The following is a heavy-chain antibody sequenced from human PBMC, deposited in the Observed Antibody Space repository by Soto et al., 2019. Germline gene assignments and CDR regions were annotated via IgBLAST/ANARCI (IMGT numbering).Heavy chain of an antibody. CDR2: IFSDNER. Sequence: QVTLKESGPALVKPTETLTLTCTVSGFSLTTGKMGVSWIRQPPGTALEWLAHIFSDNERSYSTSLQGRLTISKDTSGSQVVLSMTNVDPVDTATYYCARMNVDSYQFYYAMDVWGQGTTVTVSS. CDR1: GFSLTTGKMG. CDR3: ARMNVDSYQFYYAMDV. V-gene: IGHV2-26*01. D-gene: IGHD4-17*01. J-gene: IGHJ6*02.